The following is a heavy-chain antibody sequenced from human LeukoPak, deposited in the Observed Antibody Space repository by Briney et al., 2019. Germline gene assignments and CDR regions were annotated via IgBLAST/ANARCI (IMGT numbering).Heavy chain of an antibody. CDR2: IYSGGPT. CDR3: ARGWVVATGGFDM. V-gene: IGHV3-53*01. J-gene: IGHJ3*02. Sequence: PGGSLRLSCAASGFTVSLYYMTWVRQAPGKGLEWVSVIYSGGPTYYADSVKGRFTISRDNSKNTVYLQMNSLRVKDTAVYFCARGWVVATGGFDMWGQGTMVAVSS. CDR1: GFTVSLYY. D-gene: IGHD2-8*02.